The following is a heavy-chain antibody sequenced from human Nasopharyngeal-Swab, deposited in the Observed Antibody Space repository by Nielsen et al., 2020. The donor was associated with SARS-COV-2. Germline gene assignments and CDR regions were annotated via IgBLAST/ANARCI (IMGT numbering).Heavy chain of an antibody. CDR2: LPYDAYEH. D-gene: IGHD1-1*01. J-gene: IGHJ5*02. CDR3: ARDPNDLWNGEIWFDA. CDR1: GFTITGYG. Sequence: GGSLRLSFAASGFTITGYGFHWIRQPPGKGPHWVATLPYDAYEHHYADSVEGRFTIPRDNSKDTVYLQMNSLRVDDTAMYSCARDPNDLWNGEIWFDAWGQGTRDVVSP. V-gene: IGHV3-33*05.